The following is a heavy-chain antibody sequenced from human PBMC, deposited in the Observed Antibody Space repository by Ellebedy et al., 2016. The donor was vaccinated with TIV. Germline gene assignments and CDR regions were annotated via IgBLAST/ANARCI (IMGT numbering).Heavy chain of an antibody. J-gene: IGHJ3*01. V-gene: IGHV1-24*01. CDR2: FDPEDGET. Sequence: AASVKVSCKVSGYTLTELSMHWVRQAPGKGLEWMGGFDPEDGETIYAQKFQGRVTMTEDTSTDPAYMELSSLRSEDTAVYYCATGRGVVGVDAFDVWGQGTMVTVSS. CDR1: GYTLTELS. CDR3: ATGRGVVGVDAFDV. D-gene: IGHD3-10*01.